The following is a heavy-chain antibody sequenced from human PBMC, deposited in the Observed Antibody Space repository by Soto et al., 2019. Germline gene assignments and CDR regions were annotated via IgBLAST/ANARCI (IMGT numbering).Heavy chain of an antibody. Sequence: GSLRLSCAASGFTFSTYGMSWVRQAPGKGLEWVSGISTSGGSTFYADSVKGRFTISRDNSKNTLYLQTNSLRAEDTAVYHCAKGYRVEVVYDAFDMWGQGTMVTVSS. V-gene: IGHV3-23*01. CDR1: GFTFSTYG. CDR3: AKGYRVEVVYDAFDM. D-gene: IGHD2-2*01. J-gene: IGHJ3*02. CDR2: ISTSGGST.